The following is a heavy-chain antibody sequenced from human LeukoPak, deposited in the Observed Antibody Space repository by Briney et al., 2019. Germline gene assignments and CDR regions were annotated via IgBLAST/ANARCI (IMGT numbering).Heavy chain of an antibody. CDR2: IYTSGST. CDR3: ARGGQGSSGYYYDY. V-gene: IGHV4-61*02. D-gene: IGHD3-22*01. CDR1: GGSISSGSYY. J-gene: IGHJ4*02. Sequence: PSETLSLTCTVSGGSISSGSYYWSWIQQPAGKGLEWIGRIYTSGSTNYNPSLRSRVTISIDTSKNQFSLRLSSVTAADTAVYYCARGGQGSSGYYYDYWGQGTLVTVSS.